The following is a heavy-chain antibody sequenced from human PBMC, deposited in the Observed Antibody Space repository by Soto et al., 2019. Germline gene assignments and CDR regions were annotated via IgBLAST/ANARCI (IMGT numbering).Heavy chain of an antibody. D-gene: IGHD3-9*01. CDR3: ARPFNTAQYYDILTGHEPSSDAFDI. CDR2: IYPGDSDT. Sequence: PGESLKISCKGSGYSFTSYWIGWVRQMPGKGLEWMGIIYPGDSDTRYSPSFQGQVTISADKSISTAYLQWSSLKASDTAMYYCARPFNTAQYYDILTGHEPSSDAFDIWGQGTMVTVSS. V-gene: IGHV5-51*01. CDR1: GYSFTSYW. J-gene: IGHJ3*02.